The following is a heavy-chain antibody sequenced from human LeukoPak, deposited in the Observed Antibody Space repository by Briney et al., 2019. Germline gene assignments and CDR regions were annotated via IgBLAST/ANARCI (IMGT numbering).Heavy chain of an antibody. Sequence: PSETLSLTCTVSGGSISSGSYYWSWIRQPAGKGLEWIGRIYSSGSTNYNPSLKSRVTISVDTSKNQFSLKLSSVTAADTAVYYCARSDNWNSPTDYWGQGTLVTVSS. CDR3: ARSDNWNSPTDY. CDR1: GGSISSGSYY. V-gene: IGHV4-61*02. CDR2: IYSSGST. J-gene: IGHJ4*02. D-gene: IGHD1-7*01.